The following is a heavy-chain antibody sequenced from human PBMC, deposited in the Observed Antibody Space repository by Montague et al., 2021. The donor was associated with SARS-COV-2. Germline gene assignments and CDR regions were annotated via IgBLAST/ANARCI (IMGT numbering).Heavy chain of an antibody. V-gene: IGHV3-7*01. J-gene: IGHJ6*03. CDR1: GFPFSTNL. CDR2: IKQDGSDK. CDR3: ARDFYYYMDV. Sequence: SRRLSCAASGFPFSTNLMSWVRQAPGKGLEWVASIKQDGSDKFYVDSVKGRFTLSTDNAKNSVYLQMDGLRPEDTAVYYCARDFYYYMDVWGKGTTVTVSS.